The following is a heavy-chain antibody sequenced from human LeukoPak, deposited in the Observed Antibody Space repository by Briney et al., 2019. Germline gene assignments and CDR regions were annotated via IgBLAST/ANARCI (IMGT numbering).Heavy chain of an antibody. CDR2: IFRGRNT. D-gene: IGHD3-22*01. Sequence: KPSETLSLTCAVSGYSITNGFYWGWIRQPPGKGLEWIGSIFRGRNTYYNPSLKSRVTISRDTSKNHFSLKLTSVTAADTAVYYCAREWVYYDSSGYYYPNAFDIWGQGTMVTVSS. CDR3: AREWVYYDSSGYYYPNAFDI. V-gene: IGHV4-38-2*02. CDR1: GYSITNGFY. J-gene: IGHJ3*02.